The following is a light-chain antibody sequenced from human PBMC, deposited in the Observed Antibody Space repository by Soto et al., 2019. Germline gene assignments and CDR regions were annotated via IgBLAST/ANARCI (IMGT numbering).Light chain of an antibody. V-gene: IGKV3-20*01. CDR2: GAS. CDR1: RGISSN. J-gene: IGKJ1*01. CDR3: QQYGSSPWT. Sequence: IVVTQSLATLSVSPGERATLSCRASRGISSNLAWYQQKPGQAPRLLIYGASSRATGIPDRFSGSGSGTDFTLTISRLEPEDFAVYYCQQYGSSPWTFGQGTKVDIK.